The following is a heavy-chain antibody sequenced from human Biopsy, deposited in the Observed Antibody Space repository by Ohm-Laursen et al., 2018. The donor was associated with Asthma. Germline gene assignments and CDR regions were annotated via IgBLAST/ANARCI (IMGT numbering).Heavy chain of an antibody. CDR2: ISYDGSSI. D-gene: IGHD6-19*01. CDR1: RFTYE. J-gene: IGHJ4*02. V-gene: IGHV3-30-3*01. Sequence: SLRLSCAASRFTYEMHWIRQAPGKGLEWVAVISYDGSSIYYADSAKGRFTISRDNSKNTLSLQMNSLTAEDTAVYYCAREGVAGTHIEDWGQGTLVTVSS. CDR3: AREGVAGTHIED.